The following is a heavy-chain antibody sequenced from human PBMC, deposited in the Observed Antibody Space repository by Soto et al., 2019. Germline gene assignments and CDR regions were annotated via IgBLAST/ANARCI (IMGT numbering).Heavy chain of an antibody. Sequence: QVQLQESGPGLVKPSETLSLTCTVSGGSISSYYWSWIRQPPGKGLEWIGYIYYSGSTNYNPSLKIRVTISVDTSKNQFSLKLSSVTAADTAVYYCARASTVVTHSGSYNWFDPWGQGTLVTVSS. V-gene: IGHV4-59*01. J-gene: IGHJ5*02. CDR2: IYYSGST. CDR3: ARASTVVTHSGSYNWFDP. D-gene: IGHD2-21*02. CDR1: GGSISSYY.